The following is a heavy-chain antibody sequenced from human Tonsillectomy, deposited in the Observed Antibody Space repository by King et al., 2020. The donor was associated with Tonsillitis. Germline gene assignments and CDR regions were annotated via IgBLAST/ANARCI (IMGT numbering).Heavy chain of an antibody. D-gene: IGHD2-8*01. Sequence: VQLVESGGGLVQPGGSLRLSCAASGFTFSSYWMSWVRQAPGKGLEWVANIKQDGSEKYYVDSVKGRFTISRDNAKNSLYLQMNSLRAEDTAVYYCARDGYGYCTKGVCYTRGDFDYWGQGTLVTVSS. CDR1: GFTFSSYW. J-gene: IGHJ4*02. CDR2: IKQDGSEK. V-gene: IGHV3-7*03. CDR3: ARDGYGYCTKGVCYTRGDFDY.